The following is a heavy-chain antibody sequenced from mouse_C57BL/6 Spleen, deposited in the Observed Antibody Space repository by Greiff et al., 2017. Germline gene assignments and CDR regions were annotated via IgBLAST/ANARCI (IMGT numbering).Heavy chain of an antibody. Sequence: EVKLVESGPGLVKPSPSLSLTCSVTGYSITSGYYWNWIRQFPGNKLEWMGYISYDGSNNYNPSLKNRISITRDTSKNQFFLKLNSVTTEDTATYYCAREEAYYGSRGYFDYWGQGTTLTVSS. J-gene: IGHJ2*01. CDR1: GYSITSGYY. D-gene: IGHD1-1*01. V-gene: IGHV3-6*01. CDR3: AREEAYYGSRGYFDY. CDR2: ISYDGSN.